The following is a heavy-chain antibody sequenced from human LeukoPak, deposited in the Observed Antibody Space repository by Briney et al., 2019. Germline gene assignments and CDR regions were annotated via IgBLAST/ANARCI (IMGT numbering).Heavy chain of an antibody. D-gene: IGHD6-19*01. CDR2: ISAYNGNT. CDR1: GYTFTSYG. V-gene: IGHV1-18*01. J-gene: IGHJ3*01. CDR3: AREWAVGGGRQPWHVFDL. Sequence: ASVKVSCKASGYTFTSYGISWVRQAPGQVLGWMGWISAYNGNTNYAQKLQGRVTMTTDTSTSTAYMELRSLRSDDTAVYYCAREWAVGGGRQPWHVFDLWGQGTMVTVS.